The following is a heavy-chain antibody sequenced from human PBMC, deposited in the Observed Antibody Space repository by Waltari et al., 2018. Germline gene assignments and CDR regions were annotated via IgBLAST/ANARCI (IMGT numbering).Heavy chain of an antibody. CDR1: GFTFKRFA. J-gene: IGHJ6*02. V-gene: IGHV3-21*01. CDR2: IDSTGTYI. CDR3: AREWVEGV. D-gene: IGHD1-26*01. Sequence: DVQLVASGRGLVKPGGSLRLSCAASGFTFKRFARNWVSQAPGKGLEWVASIDSTGTYIYYTDSVKGRFTISRDDAKDSLFLQMSSLRVEDTAMYYCAREWVEGVWGQGTTVTVSS.